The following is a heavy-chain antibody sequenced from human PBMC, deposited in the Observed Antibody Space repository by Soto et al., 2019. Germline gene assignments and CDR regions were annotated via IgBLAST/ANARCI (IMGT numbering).Heavy chain of an antibody. V-gene: IGHV4-34*01. Sequence: SETLSLTCAVYGGSFSGYYWSWIRQPPGRGLEWIGEINHSGSTNYNPSLKSRVTISVDTSKNQFSLKLSSVIAADTAVYYCARGSRITIFGVVIPRQNWFDPWGQGTLVTVSS. CDR1: GGSFSGYY. CDR3: ARGSRITIFGVVIPRQNWFDP. J-gene: IGHJ5*02. D-gene: IGHD3-3*01. CDR2: INHSGST.